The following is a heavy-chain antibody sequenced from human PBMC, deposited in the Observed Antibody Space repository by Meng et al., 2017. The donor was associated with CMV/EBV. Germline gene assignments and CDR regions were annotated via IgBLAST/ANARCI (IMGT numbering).Heavy chain of an antibody. CDR3: AKDVDHTTSR. J-gene: IGHJ4*02. Sequence: SRTAYGFTFDAYTSHWVRQPPWKGLEWVSLISWDGKNTYYVDSVKGRFTIYRDNSKNSLYLQMNSLRTEDTAFYYCAKDVDHTTSRWGQGTLVTVSS. D-gene: IGHD1-14*01. V-gene: IGHV3-43*01. CDR2: ISWDGKNT. CDR1: GFTFDAYT.